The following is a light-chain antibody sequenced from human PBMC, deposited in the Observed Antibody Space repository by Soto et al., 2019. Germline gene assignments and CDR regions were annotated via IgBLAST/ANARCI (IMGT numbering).Light chain of an antibody. J-gene: IGLJ3*02. CDR3: SSYRSSSPVV. Sequence: QSALTQPASVSGSPGQSITISCTGTSCDVGGYNYDSWYQQHPGKAPKLMIYDVSNRPSGPSNRFSGYKSGNTAPLTISGLHDEDEAYYYCSSYRSSSPVVFGGGTKLTVL. V-gene: IGLV2-14*01. CDR2: DVS. CDR1: SCDVGGYNY.